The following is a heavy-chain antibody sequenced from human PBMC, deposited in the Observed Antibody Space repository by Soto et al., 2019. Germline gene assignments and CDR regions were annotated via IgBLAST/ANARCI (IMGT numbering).Heavy chain of an antibody. CDR2: INHSGST. CDR3: AGWHIVVVTAIP. Sequence: QVQLQQWGAGLLKPSETLSLTCAVYGGSFSGYYWSWIRQPPGKGLEWIGEINHSGSTNYNPSNKSRETISKATSKSRVSLKLSSVNGADTAVYYCAGWHIVVVTAIPWGQGTLVTVSS. D-gene: IGHD2-21*02. CDR1: GGSFSGYY. V-gene: IGHV4-34*01. J-gene: IGHJ4*02.